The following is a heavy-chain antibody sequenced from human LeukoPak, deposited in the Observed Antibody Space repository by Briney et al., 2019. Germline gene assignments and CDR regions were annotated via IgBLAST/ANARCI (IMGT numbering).Heavy chain of an antibody. CDR1: GFTFSSYA. CDR2: ISGSGGST. CDR3: AKDRSCTNDICHGDFDY. J-gene: IGHJ4*02. Sequence: GRSLRLACAASGFTFSSYAVSSVRPAPGKGLEWVSSISGSGGSTYSADSVKGRFTISRDNSKNTLYLQMNSLRAEDTALYYCAKDRSCTNDICHGDFDYWGQGTLVTVSS. D-gene: IGHD2-8*01. V-gene: IGHV3-23*01.